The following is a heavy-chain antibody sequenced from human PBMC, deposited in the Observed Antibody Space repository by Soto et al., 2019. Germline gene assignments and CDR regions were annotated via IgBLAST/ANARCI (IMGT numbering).Heavy chain of an antibody. CDR3: ASLQLWQNYYYYYGMDV. Sequence: SETLSLTCTVSGGSISSGGYYWSWIRQHPGKGLGWIGYIYYSGSTYYNPSLKSRVTISVDTSKNQFSLKLSSVTAADTAVYYCASLQLWQNYYYYYGMDVWGQGTTVTVSS. J-gene: IGHJ6*02. V-gene: IGHV4-31*03. CDR1: GGSISSGGYY. CDR2: IYYSGST. D-gene: IGHD5-18*01.